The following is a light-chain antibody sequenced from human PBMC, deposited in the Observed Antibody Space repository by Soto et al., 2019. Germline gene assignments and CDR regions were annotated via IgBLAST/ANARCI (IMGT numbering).Light chain of an antibody. CDR3: QQYGSSPWT. V-gene: IGKV3-20*01. Sequence: EIVLTQSPGTLSLSPGERATLSCRASQSASSSYLAWYQRKPGQAPRPLIYGASSRAIGIPDRFSGSGSGTDFTLTISRLEPEDFAVYYCQQYGSSPWTFGQGTKVEIK. CDR1: QSASSSY. CDR2: GAS. J-gene: IGKJ1*01.